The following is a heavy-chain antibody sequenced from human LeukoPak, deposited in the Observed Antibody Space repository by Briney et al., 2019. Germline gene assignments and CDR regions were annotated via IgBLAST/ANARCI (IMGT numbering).Heavy chain of an antibody. V-gene: IGHV1-8*01. J-gene: IGHJ4*02. Sequence: ASVKVSCKASGYTFTNYGVNWVRQATGQGLEWMGWMSPNSGNTGYAQKFQGRVTMTRNTSISTAYMELSSLRSEDTAVYYCARGRGSSSWNYFDYWGQGTLVTVSS. CDR3: ARGRGSSSWNYFDY. CDR1: GYTFTNYG. D-gene: IGHD6-13*01. CDR2: MSPNSGNT.